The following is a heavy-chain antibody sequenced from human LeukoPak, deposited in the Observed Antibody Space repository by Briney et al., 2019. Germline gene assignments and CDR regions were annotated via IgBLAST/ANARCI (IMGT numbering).Heavy chain of an antibody. CDR1: GYSFTNYA. Sequence: ASVKVSCKASGYSFTNYAMNWVRQAPGQGLEWMGWIHPSTGNPTYAQVFTGRFVFSLDTSVSTTYLQISSLKAEDTAVYFCARAFQSLGGLSLPDYWGQGTLLTVSS. CDR3: ARAFQSLGGLSLPDY. J-gene: IGHJ4*02. CDR2: IHPSTGNP. D-gene: IGHD3-16*02. V-gene: IGHV7-4-1*02.